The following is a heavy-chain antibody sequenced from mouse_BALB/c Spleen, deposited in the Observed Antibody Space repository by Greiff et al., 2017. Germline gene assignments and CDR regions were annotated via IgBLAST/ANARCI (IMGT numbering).Heavy chain of an antibody. D-gene: IGHD4-1*01. Sequence: VQLQQSGAELVRSGASVKLSCTASGFNIKDYYMHWVKQRPEQGLEWIGWIDPENGDTEYAPKFKGKATLTVDKSSSTAYMELRSLTSEDSAVYYCARGVAGTSQDYWGQGTTLTVSS. CDR1: GFNIKDYY. CDR3: ARGVAGTSQDY. CDR2: IDPENGDT. J-gene: IGHJ2*01. V-gene: IGHV14-4*02.